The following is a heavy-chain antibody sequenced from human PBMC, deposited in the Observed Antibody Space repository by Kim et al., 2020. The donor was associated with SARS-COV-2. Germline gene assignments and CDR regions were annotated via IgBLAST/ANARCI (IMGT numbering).Heavy chain of an antibody. Sequence: PSFQGQVTISADKSISTAYLQWSSLKASDTAMYYCARHLDYGSGIGWFDPWGQGTLVTVSS. V-gene: IGHV5-51*01. CDR3: ARHLDYGSGIGWFDP. J-gene: IGHJ5*02. D-gene: IGHD3-10*01.